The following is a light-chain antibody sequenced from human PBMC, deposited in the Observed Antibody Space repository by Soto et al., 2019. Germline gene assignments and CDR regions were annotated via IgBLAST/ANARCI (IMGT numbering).Light chain of an antibody. J-gene: IGKJ1*01. CDR1: QSITNR. Sequence: IQMPQSPSTVSASVGDRVAITFRASQSITNRLAWYQLKPGKAPKVLIYDALNLESGVPSRFSGSGYGTEFTLTIRSLQPDDFATYCCQHYGGMWTFGQGTKVDIK. V-gene: IGKV1-5*01. CDR3: QHYGGMWT. CDR2: DAL.